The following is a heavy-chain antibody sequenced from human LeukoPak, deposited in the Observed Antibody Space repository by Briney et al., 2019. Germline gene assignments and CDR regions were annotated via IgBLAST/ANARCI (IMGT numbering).Heavy chain of an antibody. CDR3: ATEGVQLERRFDY. Sequence: GGSLRLSCAASGFTVSSNYMNWVRQAPGKGLEWVSLIYSGGTTYYADSVKVGFTISIDNSMTTLYLQMNSLRAEDTAVYYCATEGVQLERRFDYWGQGTLVTVSS. D-gene: IGHD1-1*01. CDR1: GFTVSSNY. CDR2: IYSGGTT. J-gene: IGHJ4*02. V-gene: IGHV3-53*01.